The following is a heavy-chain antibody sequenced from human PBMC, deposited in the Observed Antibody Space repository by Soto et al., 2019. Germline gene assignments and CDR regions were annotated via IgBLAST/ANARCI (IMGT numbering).Heavy chain of an antibody. Sequence: GGSLRLSCAASGFTVSSNYMSWVRQAPGKGLEWVSVIYSGGSTFYADSVKGRFSISRDNSKNMVYLQMNRMRAEDTAVYYCAREWPHLDCWGQGTLVTVSS. CDR1: GFTVSSNY. CDR3: AREWPHLDC. V-gene: IGHV3-53*01. CDR2: IYSGGST. J-gene: IGHJ4*02.